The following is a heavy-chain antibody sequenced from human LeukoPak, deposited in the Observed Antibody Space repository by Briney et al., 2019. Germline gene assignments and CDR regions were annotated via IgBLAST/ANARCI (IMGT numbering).Heavy chain of an antibody. V-gene: IGHV3-33*01. CDR3: ARDLTPLIQLWPRSVDYNYGMDV. CDR2: IWYDGSNK. J-gene: IGHJ6*02. Sequence: PGGSLRLSCAASGFTFSSYGMHWVRQAPGKGLEWVAVIWYDGSNKYYADSVKGRFTISRDNANNSLYLQMNSLGAEDTAVYYCARDLTPLIQLWPRSVDYNYGMDVWGQGTTVTVSS. CDR1: GFTFSSYG. D-gene: IGHD5-24*01.